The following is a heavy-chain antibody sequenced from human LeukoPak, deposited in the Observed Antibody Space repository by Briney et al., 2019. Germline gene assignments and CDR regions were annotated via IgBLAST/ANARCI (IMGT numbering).Heavy chain of an antibody. CDR1: GYTFTSYA. D-gene: IGHD2-15*01. V-gene: IGHV1-3*01. CDR2: INAGNGNT. Sequence: ASVKVSCKASGYTFTSYAMHWVRQAPGQRLEWMGWINAGNGNTKYSQKFQGRVTITRDTSASTAYMELSSLRSEDTAVYYCARDIVRTSESKVYWYFDLWGRGTLVTVSS. CDR3: ARDIVRTSESKVYWYFDL. J-gene: IGHJ2*01.